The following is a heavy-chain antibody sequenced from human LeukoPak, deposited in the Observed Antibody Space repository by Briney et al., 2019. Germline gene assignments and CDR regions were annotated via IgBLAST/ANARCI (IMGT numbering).Heavy chain of an antibody. CDR2: ISSSSTHI. CDR3: ARDLCSSPSCYANDY. V-gene: IGHV3-21*01. J-gene: IGHJ4*02. CDR1: GFTFSSYS. Sequence: GGSLRLSCAASGFTFSSYSMNWVRQAPGKGLERVSSISSSSTHIHYADSVRGRFTISRDNAKNSLYLQMNSLRVEDSAVYYCARDLCSSPSCYANDYWGQGTLVTVSS. D-gene: IGHD2-2*01.